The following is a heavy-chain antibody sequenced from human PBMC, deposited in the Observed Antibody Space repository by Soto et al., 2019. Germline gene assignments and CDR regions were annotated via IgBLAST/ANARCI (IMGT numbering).Heavy chain of an antibody. CDR3: ARQIYDSDTGPNFQYYFDS. V-gene: IGHV5-10-1*01. Sequence: ESVKIWWKGSAYSLPGYWVTWVRQDPGKGLEWMGRIDPSDSQTYYSPSFRGHVTITVTKSITTVFLQWSSLRASDTAMYYCARQIYDSDTGPNFQYYFDSWGQGTPVTVSS. J-gene: IGHJ4*02. CDR1: AYSLPGYW. CDR2: IDPSDSQT. D-gene: IGHD3-22*01.